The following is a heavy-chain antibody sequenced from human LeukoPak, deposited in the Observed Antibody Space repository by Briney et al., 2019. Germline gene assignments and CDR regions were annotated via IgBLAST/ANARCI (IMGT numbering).Heavy chain of an antibody. V-gene: IGHV3-23*01. D-gene: IGHD4-23*01. CDR2: ISGSGGST. J-gene: IGHJ4*02. CDR1: GFTFSSYA. CDR3: AKRIYGGNSGNDY. Sequence: GGSLRLSCAASGFTFSSYAMSWVRQAPGKGLEWVSAISGSGGSTYYADSVKGRFTISRDNSKSTLYLQMNSLRAEDTAVYYCAKRIYGGNSGNDYWGQGTLVTVSS.